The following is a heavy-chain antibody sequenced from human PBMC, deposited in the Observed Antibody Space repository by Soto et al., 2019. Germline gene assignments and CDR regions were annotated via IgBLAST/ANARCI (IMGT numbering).Heavy chain of an antibody. D-gene: IGHD4-17*01. CDR1: GGSISGDNY. CDR3: ATDRHYGDYPRGVWFDP. J-gene: IGHJ5*02. CDR2: ISGSGST. V-gene: IGHV4-30-4*01. Sequence: PWETLSFPCTVSGGSISGDNYWSLLRQPPAKCLEWTGCISGSGSTCFSRSLKGRVTRSVATSKREFSLKLGTVTAAATAEYYCATDRHYGDYPRGVWFDPCGHRTLVTVS.